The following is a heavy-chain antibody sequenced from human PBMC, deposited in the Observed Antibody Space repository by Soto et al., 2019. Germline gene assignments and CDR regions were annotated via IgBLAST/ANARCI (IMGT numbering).Heavy chain of an antibody. CDR2: ISAYNGNT. D-gene: IGHD6-13*01. V-gene: IGHV1-18*04. CDR3: AREQVYSSSWFSLAYYYYGMDV. Sequence: GASVKVSCKASGYTFTSYGISWVRQAPGQGLEWMGWISAYNGNTNYAQKLQGRVTMTTDTSTSTAYMELRSLRSDDTAVYYCAREQVYSSSWFSLAYYYYGMDVWGQGTTVTVSS. CDR1: GYTFTSYG. J-gene: IGHJ6*02.